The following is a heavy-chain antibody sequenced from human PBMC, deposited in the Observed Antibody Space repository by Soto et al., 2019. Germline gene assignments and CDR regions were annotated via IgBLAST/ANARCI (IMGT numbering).Heavy chain of an antibody. Sequence: QVQLVESGGGVVQPGGSLRLSCAASGFTITYYGMHWVRQAPGKGLEWVAALSSDGISEHYADSVKGLFSVSRDNIKNSLFLQISSLKGEDTAVYFCARNFAPQGQYNCDYWGQGTLVTVSS. CDR2: LSSDGISE. J-gene: IGHJ4*02. CDR3: ARNFAPQGQYNCDY. D-gene: IGHD5-18*01. V-gene: IGHV3-33*01. CDR1: GFTITYYG.